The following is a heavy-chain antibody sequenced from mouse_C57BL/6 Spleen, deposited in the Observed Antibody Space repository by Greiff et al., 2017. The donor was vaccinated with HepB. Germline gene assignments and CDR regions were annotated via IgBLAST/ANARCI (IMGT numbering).Heavy chain of an antibody. D-gene: IGHD2-5*01. V-gene: IGHV5-4*03. CDR1: GFTFSSYA. CDR2: ISDGGSYT. J-gene: IGHJ4*01. Sequence: EVMLVESGGGLVKPGGSLKLSCAASGFTFSSYAMSWVRQTPEKRLEWVATISDGGSYTYYPDNVKGRFTISRDNAKNNLYLQMSHLKSEGTAMYYCARDSNYFYAMDYWGQGTSVTVSS. CDR3: ARDSNYFYAMDY.